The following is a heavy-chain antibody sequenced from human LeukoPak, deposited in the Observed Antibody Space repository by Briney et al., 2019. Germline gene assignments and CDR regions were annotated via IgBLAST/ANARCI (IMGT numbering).Heavy chain of an antibody. CDR1: GYSFTSYW. Sequence: GESLRISCKGSGYSFTSYWISWVRQMPGRGLEWMGRIDPSDSYTNYNPSFQGHVTISADKSISTAYLQWSSLKASDTAMYYCARLYSGTYYFDYWGQGTLVTVSS. V-gene: IGHV5-10-1*01. CDR3: ARLYSGTYYFDY. CDR2: IDPSDSYT. J-gene: IGHJ4*02. D-gene: IGHD1-26*01.